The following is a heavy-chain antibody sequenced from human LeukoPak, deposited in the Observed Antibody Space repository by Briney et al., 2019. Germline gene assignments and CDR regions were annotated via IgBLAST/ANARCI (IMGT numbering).Heavy chain of an antibody. J-gene: IGHJ3*02. D-gene: IGHD1-7*01. Sequence: ASVKVSCKASGGTFSSYAISWVRQAPGQGLEWMGGIIPIFGTANYAQKFQGRVTITTDEPTSTAYMELSSLRSEDTAVYYCASSNWNYVLDAFDIWGQGTMVTVSS. CDR2: IIPIFGTA. CDR1: GGTFSSYA. CDR3: ASSNWNYVLDAFDI. V-gene: IGHV1-69*05.